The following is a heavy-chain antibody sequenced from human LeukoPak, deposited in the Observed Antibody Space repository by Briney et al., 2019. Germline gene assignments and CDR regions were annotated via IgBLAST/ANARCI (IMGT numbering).Heavy chain of an antibody. V-gene: IGHV3-23*01. J-gene: IGHJ6*03. CDR1: GFTFSSYA. CDR2: ISGSGGST. Sequence: GGSLRLSCAASGFTFSSYAMSWVRQAPGKGLEWVSAISGSGGSTYYADSVKGRFTISRDNSKNTLYLQMNSLRAEDTAVYYCAKELRELGYCSSTSCYGYYYMDVWGKGTTVTVS. D-gene: IGHD2-2*01. CDR3: AKELRELGYCSSTSCYGYYYMDV.